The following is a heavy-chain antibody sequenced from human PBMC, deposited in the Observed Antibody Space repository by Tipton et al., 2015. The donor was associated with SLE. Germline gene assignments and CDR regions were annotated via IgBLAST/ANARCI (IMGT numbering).Heavy chain of an antibody. J-gene: IGHJ6*02. CDR1: GGSMGSDTYY. CDR2: VSSRGSP. CDR3: ATGRGADGYYTYGLDV. Sequence: TLSLTCTVSGGSMGSDTYYWSWIRQPAGKGLECIGHVSSRGSPTYHPSLTSRVTISVDTSKNQFSLRLTSVTAADTAVYYCATGRGADGYYTYGLDVWGQGATVTVSS. V-gene: IGHV4-61*09. D-gene: IGHD1-26*01.